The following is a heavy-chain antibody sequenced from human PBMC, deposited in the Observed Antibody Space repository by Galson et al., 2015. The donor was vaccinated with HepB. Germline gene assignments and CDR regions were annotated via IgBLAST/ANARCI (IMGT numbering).Heavy chain of an antibody. CDR1: GGTFSSYA. D-gene: IGHD3-3*01. Sequence: SVKVSCKASGGTFSSYAISWVRQAPGQGLEWMGGIIPIFGTANYAQKFQGRVTITADESTSTAYMELSSLRSEDTAVYYCARGRYYDFWSGYPFDYWGQGTLVTVSS. V-gene: IGHV1-69*13. CDR3: ARGRYYDFWSGYPFDY. J-gene: IGHJ4*02. CDR2: IIPIFGTA.